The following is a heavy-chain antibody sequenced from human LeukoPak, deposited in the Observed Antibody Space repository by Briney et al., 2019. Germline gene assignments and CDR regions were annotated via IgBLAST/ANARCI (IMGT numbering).Heavy chain of an antibody. J-gene: IGHJ4*02. Sequence: GGSLRLSCAASGLTFSNYWMDWVRQAPGKGLEWVASIGKDGSGNYYVDSVKGRFTISRDNAKNSLYLQMNSLRLEDTAVYYCATGGGWYFDYWGQGALITASS. V-gene: IGHV3-7*01. CDR1: GLTFSNYW. D-gene: IGHD6-19*01. CDR2: IGKDGSGN. CDR3: ATGGGWYFDY.